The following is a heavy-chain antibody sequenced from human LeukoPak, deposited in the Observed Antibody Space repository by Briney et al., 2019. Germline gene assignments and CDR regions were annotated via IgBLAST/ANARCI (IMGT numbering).Heavy chain of an antibody. V-gene: IGHV1-69*01. CDR2: IIPIFGTA. CDR3: ARVRAGVAANLQDYYYYYMDV. D-gene: IGHD2-15*01. CDR1: GGTFSSYA. J-gene: IGHJ6*03. Sequence: ASVKVSCKASGGTFSSYAISWVRQAPGQGLEWMGGIIPIFGTANYAQKFQGRVTITADESTSTAYMELSSLRSEDTAVYYCARVRAGVAANLQDYYYYYMDVWGKGTTVTVSS.